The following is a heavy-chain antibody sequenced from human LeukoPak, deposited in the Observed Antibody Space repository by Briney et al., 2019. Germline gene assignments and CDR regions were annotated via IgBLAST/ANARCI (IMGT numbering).Heavy chain of an antibody. CDR1: GFTFSSSW. D-gene: IGHD4-17*01. Sequence: GGSLRLSCAVSGFTFSSSWMHWVRQAPGKGLVWVSHIKTDGSTTAYADSVKGRFTISRDNAKNTLYLQMNSLRAEDTAVCYCARDHDYGDYSDAFDIWGQGTMVTVSS. J-gene: IGHJ3*02. CDR2: IKTDGSTT. V-gene: IGHV3-74*01. CDR3: ARDHDYGDYSDAFDI.